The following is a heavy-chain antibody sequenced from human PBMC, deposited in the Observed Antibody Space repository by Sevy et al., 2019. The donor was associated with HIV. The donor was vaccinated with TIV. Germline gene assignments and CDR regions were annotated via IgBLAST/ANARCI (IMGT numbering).Heavy chain of an antibody. D-gene: IGHD3-3*01. V-gene: IGHV3-30*18. Sequence: GGSLRLSCAASGFTFSSYGMHWVRQAPGKGLEWVAVISYDGSNKYYADSVKGRFTISRDNSKNTLYLQMNSLRAEDTAVYYCAKDAQNYDFLSGYLTADYYYGMDVWGQGTTVTVSS. CDR2: ISYDGSNK. CDR3: AKDAQNYDFLSGYLTADYYYGMDV. J-gene: IGHJ6*02. CDR1: GFTFSSYG.